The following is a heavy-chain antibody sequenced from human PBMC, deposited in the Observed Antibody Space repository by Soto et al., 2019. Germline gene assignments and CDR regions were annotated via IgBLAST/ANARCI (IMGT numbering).Heavy chain of an antibody. CDR3: AKAPHYGSGSYYYYYCGMDV. CDR1: GFTFSSYG. CDR2: ISYDGSNK. J-gene: IGHJ6*02. V-gene: IGHV3-30*18. Sequence: QVQLVESGGGVVQPGRSLRLSCAASGFTFSSYGMHWVRQAPGKGLEWVAVISYDGSNKYYADSGKGRFTISRDNSKNTLYLQMNSLRAEDTGVYYCAKAPHYGSGSYYYYYCGMDVWGQGTTVTVSS. D-gene: IGHD3-10*01.